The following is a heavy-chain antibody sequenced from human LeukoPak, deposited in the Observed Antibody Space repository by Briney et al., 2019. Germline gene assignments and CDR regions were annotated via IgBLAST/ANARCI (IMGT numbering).Heavy chain of an antibody. D-gene: IGHD6-6*01. Sequence: ASVTVSCTASGYTFTNYYMQWVRQAPGQGLEWIGIINPSPGSTTYAQKFQGRVTMTRDTSTSTVYMELSSLRSEDTAVYYCARTAARRFDCWGQGTLVTVSS. V-gene: IGHV1-46*01. J-gene: IGHJ4*02. CDR2: INPSPGST. CDR1: GYTFTNYY. CDR3: ARTAARRFDC.